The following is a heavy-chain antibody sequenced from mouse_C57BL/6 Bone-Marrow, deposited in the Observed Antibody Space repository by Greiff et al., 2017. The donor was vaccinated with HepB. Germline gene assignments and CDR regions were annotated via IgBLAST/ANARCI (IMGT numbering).Heavy chain of an antibody. CDR3: ARWDGSSYRYFDY. CDR1: GYTFTDYY. J-gene: IGHJ2*01. CDR2: IFPGSGST. V-gene: IGHV1-75*01. Sequence: VQLQQSGPELVKPGASVKISCKASGYTFTDYYINWVKQRPGQGLEWIGWIFPGSGSTYYNEKFKGKATLTVDKSSSTAYMLLSSLTSEDSAVYFCARWDGSSYRYFDYWGQGTTLTVSS. D-gene: IGHD1-1*01.